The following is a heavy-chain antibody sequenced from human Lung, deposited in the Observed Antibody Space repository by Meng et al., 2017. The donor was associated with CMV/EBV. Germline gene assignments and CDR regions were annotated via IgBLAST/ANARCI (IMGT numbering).Heavy chain of an antibody. CDR3: ARDQFDY. Sequence: LKISCAASGFTFSSYAMHWVRQAPGKGLEWVAVISYDGTNKYYADSVKGRFTISRDNSKNTLYLQMNSLRAEDTAVCYCARDQFDYWGQGTLVTSPQ. V-gene: IGHV3-30-3*01. J-gene: IGHJ4*02. CDR1: GFTFSSYA. CDR2: ISYDGTNK.